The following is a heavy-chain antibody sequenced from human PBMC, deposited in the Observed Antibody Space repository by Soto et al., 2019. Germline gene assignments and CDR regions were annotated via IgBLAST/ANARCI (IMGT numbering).Heavy chain of an antibody. D-gene: IGHD6-6*01. Sequence: ASVKVSCKASGYTFTSYGISWVRQAPGQGLEWMGWISAYNGNTNYAQKLQGRVTMTTGTSTSTAYMELRSLRSDDTAVYYCARDGSIAARNWFEPWGQGTLVTVSS. J-gene: IGHJ5*02. CDR1: GYTFTSYG. CDR3: ARDGSIAARNWFEP. V-gene: IGHV1-18*04. CDR2: ISAYNGNT.